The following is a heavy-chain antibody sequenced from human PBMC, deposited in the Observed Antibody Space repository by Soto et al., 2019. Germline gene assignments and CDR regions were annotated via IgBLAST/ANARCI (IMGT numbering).Heavy chain of an antibody. V-gene: IGHV3-23*03. Sequence: GGSLRLSCTASVLSFSNYAVTWVRQAPGKGLEWVSSIGSDTSYIYYADSVKGRFTISRDKSKNTVFLQMNSLRADDTAVYHCAKDPNGDYVGAFDSWGQGALVTVSS. CDR1: VLSFSNYA. CDR3: AKDPNGDYVGAFDS. CDR2: IGSDTSYI. J-gene: IGHJ4*02. D-gene: IGHD4-17*01.